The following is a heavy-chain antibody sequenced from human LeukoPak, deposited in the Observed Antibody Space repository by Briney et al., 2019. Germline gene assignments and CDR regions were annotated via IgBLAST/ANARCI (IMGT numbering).Heavy chain of an antibody. J-gene: IGHJ4*02. Sequence: GGSLRLSCAASGFAFSTYPMFWVRQVPGKGLEWVSYITNGSGSEYYADSVRGRFTISRDNSKNSLYLQMNNLRAEDTAVYSCVRVEDWGAAGNRMDYWGQGPWSPSPQ. V-gene: IGHV3-21*01. CDR1: GFAFSTYP. CDR2: ITNGSGSE. CDR3: VRVEDWGAAGNRMDY. D-gene: IGHD6-13*01.